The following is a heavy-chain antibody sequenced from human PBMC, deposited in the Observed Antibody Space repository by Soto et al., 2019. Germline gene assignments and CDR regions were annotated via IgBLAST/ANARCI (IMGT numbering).Heavy chain of an antibody. V-gene: IGHV3-15*01. D-gene: IGHD3-16*02. Sequence: PGGSLRLSCEASGFTFSNAWMSWVRQAPGKGQEWVGRIKSKTDGGTTDYDAPVKSRFTISRDDSKNTLYLQMNSLKTEDTAVYYCTTDGPPLLGIYDYIWGSYRQDYWGKGTLVTVSS. CDR3: TTDGPPLLGIYDYIWGSYRQDY. CDR2: IKSKTDGGTT. J-gene: IGHJ4*02. CDR1: GFTFSNAW.